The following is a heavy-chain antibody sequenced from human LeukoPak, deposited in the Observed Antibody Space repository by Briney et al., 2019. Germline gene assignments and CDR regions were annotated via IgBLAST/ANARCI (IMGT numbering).Heavy chain of an antibody. D-gene: IGHD2-15*01. CDR3: ARWPRYCSGGSCYHYYYGMDV. J-gene: IGHJ6*02. CDR2: ISSSSSTI. V-gene: IGHV3-48*01. CDR1: GFTFSSYW. Sequence: PGGSLRLSCAASGFTFSSYWMNWVRQAPGKGLEWVSYISSSSSTIYYADSVKGRFTISRDNARNSLYLQMNSLRAEDTAVYYCARWPRYCSGGSCYHYYYGMDVWGQGTTVTVSS.